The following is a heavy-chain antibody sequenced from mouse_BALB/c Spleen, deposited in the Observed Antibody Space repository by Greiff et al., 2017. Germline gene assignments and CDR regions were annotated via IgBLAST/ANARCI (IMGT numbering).Heavy chain of an antibody. D-gene: IGHD2-1*01. CDR3: TRGRGNYGNPCDY. CDR1: GFTFSSYT. CDR2: ISSGGSYT. J-gene: IGHJ2*01. V-gene: IGHV5-6-4*01. Sequence: EVKLMESGGGLVKPGGSLKLSCAASGFTFSSYTMSWVRQTPEKRLEWVATISSGGSYTYYPDSVKGRFTISRDNAKNTLYLQMSSLKSEDTAMYYCTRGRGNYGNPCDYWGQGTTLTVSS.